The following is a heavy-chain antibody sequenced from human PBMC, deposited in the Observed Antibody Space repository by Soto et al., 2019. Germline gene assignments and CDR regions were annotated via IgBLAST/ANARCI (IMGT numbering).Heavy chain of an antibody. CDR3: ARDGHYYDSSGNFDY. CDR2: ISYDGSNK. CDR1: GFTFSSYT. D-gene: IGHD3-22*01. J-gene: IGHJ4*02. V-gene: IGHV3-30-3*01. Sequence: PGGSLRLSWAASGFTFSSYTIHWVRQAPVKGLEWVAVISYDGSNKYYADSVKGRFTISRDNSKNTLYLQMNSLRAEDTAVYYCARDGHYYDSSGNFDYWGQGTLVTVSS.